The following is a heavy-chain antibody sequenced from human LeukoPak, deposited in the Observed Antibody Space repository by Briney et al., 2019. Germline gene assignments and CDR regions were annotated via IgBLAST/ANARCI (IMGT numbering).Heavy chain of an antibody. CDR3: ARVPGGDYFDY. Sequence: SATLSLTCTVSGGSVSSGDYYWSWIRQPPGKGLEWIGYIYYSGSPYSNPSLKSRVTISVDTSKNQFSLRLTSVTAADTAVYYCARVPGGDYFDYWGQGTLVTVSS. J-gene: IGHJ4*02. CDR2: IYYSGSP. CDR1: GGSVSSGDYY. V-gene: IGHV4-30-4*08. D-gene: IGHD3-16*01.